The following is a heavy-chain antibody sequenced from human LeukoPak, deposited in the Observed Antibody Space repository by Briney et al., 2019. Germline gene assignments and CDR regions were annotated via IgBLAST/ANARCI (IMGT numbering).Heavy chain of an antibody. CDR1: GCTFSTYA. D-gene: IGHD3-10*01. Sequence: GGSLRLSCAASGCTFSTYAMYWVRQAPGKGLEWVALLTSDGRNKYYADSVKGRFTISRDSSQNTLYLQMNSLRVEDTAVYYCAREMLRGVVPEYWGQGTLVTVSS. CDR3: AREMLRGVVPEY. V-gene: IGHV3-30*04. CDR2: LTSDGRNK. J-gene: IGHJ4*02.